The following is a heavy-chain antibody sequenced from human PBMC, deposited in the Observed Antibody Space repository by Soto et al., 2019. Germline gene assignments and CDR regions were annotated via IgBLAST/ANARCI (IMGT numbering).Heavy chain of an antibody. CDR1: GGSISSYY. J-gene: IGHJ4*02. V-gene: IGHV4-4*07. Sequence: QVQLQESGPGLVKPSETLSLTCTVSGGSISSYYWSWIRQPAGQGLEWIGRIYTSGSTNYNPSLKSRVTMSVDTSKNQFSLKLSSVTAADTAVYYCAREGIVATSEGLNKWGQGTLVTVSS. CDR3: AREGIVATSEGLNK. CDR2: IYTSGST. D-gene: IGHD5-12*01.